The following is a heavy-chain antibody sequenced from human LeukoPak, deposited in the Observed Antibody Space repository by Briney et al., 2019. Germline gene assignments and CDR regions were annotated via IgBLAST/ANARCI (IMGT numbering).Heavy chain of an antibody. CDR2: INPNSGGT. CDR1: GYTFTGYY. D-gene: IGHD3-3*01. J-gene: IGHJ2*01. V-gene: IGHV1-2*02. CDR3: ARKGYYDFWSGYYDRDHPDDWYFDL. Sequence: GASVKVSCKASGYTFTGYYMHWVRQAPGQGLEWMGWINPNSGGTNYAQKFQGRVTMTRDTSISTAYMELSRLRSDDTAVYYCARKGYYDFWSGYYDRDHPDDWYFDLWGRGTLVTVSS.